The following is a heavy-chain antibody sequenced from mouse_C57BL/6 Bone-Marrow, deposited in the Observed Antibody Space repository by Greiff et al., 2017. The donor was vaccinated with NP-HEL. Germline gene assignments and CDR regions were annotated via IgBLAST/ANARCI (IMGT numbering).Heavy chain of an antibody. J-gene: IGHJ2*01. CDR1: YTFSRRVH. CDR2: GQGLEWIG. V-gene: IGHV1-87*01. Sequence: VKVVESGPELARPWASVKISCQAFYTFSRRVHFAIRDTNYWMQWVKQRPGQGLEWIGAIYPGNGDPSYNQKFMGMATLTACKSSSTAYMHLSSLTSEDSAVYYCAWGDGYLGDYWGQGTTLTVSS. D-gene: IGHD2-3*01. CDR3: SEDSAVYYCAWGDGYLGDY.